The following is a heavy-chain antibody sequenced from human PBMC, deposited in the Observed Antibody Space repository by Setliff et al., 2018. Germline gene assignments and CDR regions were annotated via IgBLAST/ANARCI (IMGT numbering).Heavy chain of an antibody. D-gene: IGHD5-12*01. CDR1: GGSFSNYA. Sequence: GASVKVSCKVSGGSFSNYAINWVRQVSGQGLEWMGRFIPVLSSADYSQRFQGRVAFTADESTTTVFMELSTLRSDDTAVYFFARWLSSDPFDLWGQGTVVT. V-gene: IGHV1-69*11. J-gene: IGHJ3*01. CDR3: ARWLSSDPFDL. CDR2: FIPVLSSA.